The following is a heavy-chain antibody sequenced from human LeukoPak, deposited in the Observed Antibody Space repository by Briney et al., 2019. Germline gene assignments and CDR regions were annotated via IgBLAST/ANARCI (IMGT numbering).Heavy chain of an antibody. Sequence: GGSLRLSCAASGFTFSNYEMNWVRQAPGKGLEWVSYISSSGRTIYYADSVKGRFTISRDNAKNSLYLQMNSLRTEDTAVYYCAREYSSSWYPFDYWGQGTLVTVSS. CDR2: ISSSGRTI. D-gene: IGHD6-13*01. CDR3: AREYSSSWYPFDY. CDR1: GFTFSNYE. J-gene: IGHJ4*02. V-gene: IGHV3-48*03.